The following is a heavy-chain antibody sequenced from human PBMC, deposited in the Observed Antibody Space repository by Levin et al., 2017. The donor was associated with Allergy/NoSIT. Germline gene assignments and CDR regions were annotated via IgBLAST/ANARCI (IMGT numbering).Heavy chain of an antibody. V-gene: IGHV3-7*01. CDR1: LFTFSNSW. CDR2: IKEDGSEK. J-gene: IGHJ4*02. D-gene: IGHD2-8*01. CDR3: AGSSSNGGMVDY. Sequence: GSLRLSCAASLFTFSNSWMNWVRQAPGKGLEWVANIKEDGSEKYYVDSVKGRFTISRDNAKNSLYLQMNSLRAEDTAVYYCAGSSSNGGMVDYWGQGTLVTVSS.